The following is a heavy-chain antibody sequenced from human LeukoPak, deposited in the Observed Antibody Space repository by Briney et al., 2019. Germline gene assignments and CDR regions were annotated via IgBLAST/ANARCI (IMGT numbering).Heavy chain of an antibody. CDR3: ARASFIAVAGTGPFDY. CDR2: ISAYNGNT. Sequence: ASVKVSCTASGGTLSSYAISWVRQAPGQGLEWMGWISAYNGNTNYAQKLQGRVTMTTDTSTSTAYMELRSLRSDDTAVYYCARASFIAVAGTGPFDYWGQGTLVTVSS. J-gene: IGHJ4*02. D-gene: IGHD6-19*01. V-gene: IGHV1-18*01. CDR1: GGTLSSYA.